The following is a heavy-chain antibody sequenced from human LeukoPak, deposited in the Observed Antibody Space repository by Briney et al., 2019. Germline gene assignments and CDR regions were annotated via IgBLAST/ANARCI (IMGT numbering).Heavy chain of an antibody. Sequence: GASVTVSCKASGYTFNDLGMSWVRQAPGKGLEWMGWISAFDGGTIYAQRLQGRVSMTTDTSTTTAYMELRSLRSDDTAVYYCAGGSSAYSSGWSPGGVDFDYWGQGTLVTVSS. CDR3: AGGSSAYSSGWSPGGVDFDY. J-gene: IGHJ4*02. CDR2: ISAFDGGT. D-gene: IGHD6-19*01. CDR1: GYTFNDLG. V-gene: IGHV1-18*01.